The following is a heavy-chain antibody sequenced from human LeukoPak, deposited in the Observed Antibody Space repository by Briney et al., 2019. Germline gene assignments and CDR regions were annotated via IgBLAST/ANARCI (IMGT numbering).Heavy chain of an antibody. CDR1: GFTFDDYG. Sequence: PGGSLRLSCAASGFTFDDYGMSWVRQAPGKGLEWVSGINWNGGSTGYADSVMGRFTISRDNAKNSLYLQMNSLRAEDTALYYCARSYDFWSGYTTACFDYWGQGTLVTVSS. J-gene: IGHJ4*02. CDR3: ARSYDFWSGYTTACFDY. D-gene: IGHD3-3*01. CDR2: INWNGGST. V-gene: IGHV3-20*04.